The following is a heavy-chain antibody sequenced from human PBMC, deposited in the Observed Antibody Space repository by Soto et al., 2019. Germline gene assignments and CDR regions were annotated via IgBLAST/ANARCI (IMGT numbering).Heavy chain of an antibody. CDR1: GYSISSSNW. Sequence: SETLSLTCAVSGYSISSSNWWGWIRQPPGKGLEWIGYIYYSGTTYYNPSLKSRVTMSVDTSKNQFSLKLSSVTAADTAVYYCATIAAACDYYYYGMAVWGQGTTVTVSS. J-gene: IGHJ6*02. CDR3: ATIAAACDYYYYGMAV. CDR2: IYYSGTT. D-gene: IGHD6-13*01. V-gene: IGHV4-28*01.